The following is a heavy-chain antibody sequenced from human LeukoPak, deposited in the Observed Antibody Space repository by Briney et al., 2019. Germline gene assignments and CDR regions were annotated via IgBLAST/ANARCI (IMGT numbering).Heavy chain of an antibody. CDR1: GYTFTSNY. J-gene: IGHJ6*03. D-gene: IGHD1-26*01. CDR2: ISAYNGNT. Sequence: ASVKVSCKAFGYTFTSNYMHWVRQAPGQGLEWMGWISAYNGNTNYAQKLQGRVTMTTDTSTSTAYMELGSLRSDDTAVYYCARQSGSYYGGWAYYMDVWGKGTTVTVSS. CDR3: ARQSGSYYGGWAYYMDV. V-gene: IGHV1-18*04.